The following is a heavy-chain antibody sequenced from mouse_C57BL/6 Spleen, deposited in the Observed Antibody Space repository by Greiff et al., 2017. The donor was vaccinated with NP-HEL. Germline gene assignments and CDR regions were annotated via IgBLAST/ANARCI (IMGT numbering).Heavy chain of an antibody. V-gene: IGHV1-52*01. CDR3: ARFDYDKAY. J-gene: IGHJ3*01. CDR2: IDPSDSET. CDR1: GYTFTSYW. D-gene: IGHD2-4*01. Sequence: QVQLQQPGAELVRPGSSVKLSCKASGYTFTSYWMHWVKQRPIQGLEWIGNIDPSDSETHYNQKFKDKATLTVYKSSSTAYMQLSSLTSEDAAVYYCARFDYDKAYWGQGTLVTVSA.